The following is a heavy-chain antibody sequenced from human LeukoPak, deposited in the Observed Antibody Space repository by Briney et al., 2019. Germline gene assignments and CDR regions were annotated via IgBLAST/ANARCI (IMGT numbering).Heavy chain of an antibody. J-gene: IGHJ4*02. Sequence: GGSLRLSCAASGFTFSSYAMSWVRQAPGKGLEWVSAISGSGGSTYYADSVKGRFTISRDNSKNTLYLQMNSLRAEDTAVYYCAKVRGCSSTSCYGYYFDYWGQGTLVTVSS. V-gene: IGHV3-23*01. CDR2: ISGSGGST. D-gene: IGHD2-2*01. CDR3: AKVRGCSSTSCYGYYFDY. CDR1: GFTFSSYA.